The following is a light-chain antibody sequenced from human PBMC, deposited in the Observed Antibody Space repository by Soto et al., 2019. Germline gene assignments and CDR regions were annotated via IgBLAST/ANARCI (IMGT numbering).Light chain of an antibody. CDR2: DAY. CDR3: QQYNSYLYT. V-gene: IGKV1-5*01. CDR1: QSISSW. Sequence: DIQMTQSPSTLSASVGERVTITCRASQSISSWLAWYQQKPGKAPKLLIYDAYSLESGVPSRFSGSGSGTEFTLTISSLQPDDFATYYCQQYNSYLYTFGQGPKLEIK. J-gene: IGKJ2*01.